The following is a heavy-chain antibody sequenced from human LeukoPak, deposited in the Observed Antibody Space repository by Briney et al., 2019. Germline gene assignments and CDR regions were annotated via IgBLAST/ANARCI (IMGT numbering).Heavy chain of an antibody. Sequence: GGSLRLSCVASGFTFINYAMSWVRQPPGKGLEWVSVIYSGGSTYYADSVKGRFTISSDNAKKSLYLHMNRLRAEDTAVYYCVREGDLLDYWGQGTLVTVSS. CDR1: GFTFINYA. CDR3: VREGDLLDY. CDR2: IYSGGST. J-gene: IGHJ4*02. V-gene: IGHV3-23*03.